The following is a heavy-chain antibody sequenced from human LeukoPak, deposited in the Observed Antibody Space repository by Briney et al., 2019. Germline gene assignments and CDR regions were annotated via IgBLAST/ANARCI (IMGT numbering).Heavy chain of an antibody. Sequence: ASVKVSCKASGYTFTGYYMHWVRQAPGQGLEWMGWINPNSGGTNYAQKFQGWVTMTRDTSISTAYMEPSRLRSDDTAVCYCARGVAGTAYYFDYWGQGTLVTVSS. CDR3: ARGVAGTAYYFDY. V-gene: IGHV1-2*04. CDR2: INPNSGGT. CDR1: GYTFTGYY. J-gene: IGHJ4*02. D-gene: IGHD6-19*01.